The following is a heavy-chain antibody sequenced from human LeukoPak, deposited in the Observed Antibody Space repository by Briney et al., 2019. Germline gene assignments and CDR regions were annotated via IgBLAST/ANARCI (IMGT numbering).Heavy chain of an antibody. D-gene: IGHD6-25*01. V-gene: IGHV1-46*02. J-gene: IGHJ5*02. Sequence: ASVKVSCKTSGFTFNIFYIHWVRQAPGQGLEWLGKINPTGLSTSYAQNFQGRVTLTRDQSTNTAYMVMTSLASDDTAVYYCAREMVEFSSANRFDPWGQGTLVTVSS. CDR3: AREMVEFSSANRFDP. CDR1: GFTFNIFY. CDR2: INPTGLST.